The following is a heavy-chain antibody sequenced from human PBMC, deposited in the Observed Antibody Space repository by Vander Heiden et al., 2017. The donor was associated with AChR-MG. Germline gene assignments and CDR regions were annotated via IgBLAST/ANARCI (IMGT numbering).Heavy chain of an antibody. CDR3: ARVRAVGATTYYYGMDV. CDR1: GFPVGRNY. V-gene: IGHV3-66*02. CDR2: IYSGGST. Sequence: EVQLVESGGGLVQPGGSLRLSCAASGFPVGRNYMSWVRQAPGKGLEWVSVIYSGGSTYYADSVKGRFTISRDNSKNTLYLQMNSLRAEDTAVYYCARVRAVGATTYYYGMDVWGQGTTVTVSS. D-gene: IGHD1-26*01. J-gene: IGHJ6*02.